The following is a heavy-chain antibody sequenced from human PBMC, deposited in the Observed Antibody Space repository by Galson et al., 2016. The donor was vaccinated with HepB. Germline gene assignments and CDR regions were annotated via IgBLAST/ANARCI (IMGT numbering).Heavy chain of an antibody. V-gene: IGHV3-11*01. CDR2: ISSSGSTI. CDR1: GFTFSDYY. Sequence: SLRLSCAASGFTFSDYYMNWIRQAPGKGLEWISYISSSGSTIYYADSVKGRFTISRDNAKNSLYLQMNSLRAEDTAVYYCASRRYTGRGGYSSSWLRDYWGQGTLVTVSS. J-gene: IGHJ4*02. CDR3: ASRRYTGRGGYSSSWLRDY. D-gene: IGHD6-13*01.